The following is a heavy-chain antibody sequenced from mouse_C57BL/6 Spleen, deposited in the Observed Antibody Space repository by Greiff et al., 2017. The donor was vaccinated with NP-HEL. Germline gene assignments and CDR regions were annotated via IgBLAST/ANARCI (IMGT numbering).Heavy chain of an antibody. V-gene: IGHV1-82*01. CDR1: GYAFSSSW. D-gene: IGHD2-5*01. CDR3: ARYYSNYPYFDD. J-gene: IGHJ2*01. Sequence: QVQLQQSGPELVKPGASVKISCKASGYAFSSSWLNWVKQRPGKGLEWIGRIYPGDGDTNYNGKFKGKATLTADKSSSTAYMQLSSLTSEDSAVYFCARYYSNYPYFDDWGQGTTLTVSS. CDR2: IYPGDGDT.